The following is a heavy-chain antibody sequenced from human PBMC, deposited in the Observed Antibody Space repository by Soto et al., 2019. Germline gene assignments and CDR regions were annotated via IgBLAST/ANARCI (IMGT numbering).Heavy chain of an antibody. D-gene: IGHD6-6*01. CDR1: LFTFSSHS. CDR2: ISGDSEHI. Sequence: GGSLRLSCAASLFTFSSHSMNWVRQAPGEGLEWVSSISGDSEHIFYADSVRGRFTISRDNANNFLYLEMRSLRVEDTAIYYCARGETQGPRPGFDSWGQGALVTVSS. V-gene: IGHV3-21*06. CDR3: ARGETQGPRPGFDS. J-gene: IGHJ4*02.